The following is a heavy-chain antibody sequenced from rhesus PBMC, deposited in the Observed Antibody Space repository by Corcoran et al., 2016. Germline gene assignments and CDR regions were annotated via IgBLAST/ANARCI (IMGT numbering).Heavy chain of an antibody. Sequence: QVQLQESGPGLVKPSETLSLTCAVSGGSVSSSNRWSWIRQPPGQGLEWDGYISGSSGSTYYNPSLKSRVTISTDTTRNQFSLKLSSVTAADTAVYYCARDPSVYSSGRVPFDYWGQGVLVTVSS. CDR2: ISGSSGST. D-gene: IGHD6-31*01. V-gene: IGHV4-65*01. J-gene: IGHJ4*01. CDR3: ARDPSVYSSGRVPFDY. CDR1: GGSVSSSNR.